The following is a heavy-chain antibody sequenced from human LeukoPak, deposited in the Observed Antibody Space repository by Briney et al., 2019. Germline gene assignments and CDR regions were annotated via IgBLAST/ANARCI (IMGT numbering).Heavy chain of an antibody. CDR2: ISSSSNTI. Sequence: GGSLRLSCVASGFTFGSYSMNWVRQAPGKGLEWVSYISSSSNTIYYADSVKGRFTISRDNAKNSLYLQMNSLRDEDTAVYYCARDILTKQAYSGYDNWGQGTLVTVSS. J-gene: IGHJ4*02. CDR1: GFTFGSYS. CDR3: ARDILTKQAYSGYDN. D-gene: IGHD5-12*01. V-gene: IGHV3-48*02.